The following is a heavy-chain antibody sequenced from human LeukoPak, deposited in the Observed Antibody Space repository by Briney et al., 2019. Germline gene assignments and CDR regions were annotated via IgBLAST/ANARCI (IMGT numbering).Heavy chain of an antibody. D-gene: IGHD3-10*01. Sequence: LTVTVSRDGNRSGSYYSSWIQKPAGKGLEWIGRISSSGSTNYNPSLKSRVTISVDTSKNQFSLKLSSVTAADTAVYYCARLTKNDSGSFRFGKKKRGYMDVWGKGTTVTISS. J-gene: IGHJ6*03. CDR2: ISSSGST. V-gene: IGHV4-61*02. CDR1: RDGNRSGSYY. CDR3: ARLTKNDSGSFRFGKKKRGYMDV.